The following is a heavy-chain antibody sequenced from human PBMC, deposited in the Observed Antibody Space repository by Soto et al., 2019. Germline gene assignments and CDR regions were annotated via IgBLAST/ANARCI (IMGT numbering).Heavy chain of an antibody. CDR2: IYPGDSNI. D-gene: IGHD5-12*01. CDR1: GYTFTDYW. CDR3: ARRGGGYGGYYYNYGLDV. V-gene: IGHV5-51*01. J-gene: IGHJ6*02. Sequence: RGESLKISCKGSGYTFTDYWIGWVRQMPGKGLEWMGIIYPGDSNIRYSTSFQGQVTISVDKSISTAYLQWSSLKASDTAMYYCARRGGGYGGYYYNYGLDVWGQGTTVTVSS.